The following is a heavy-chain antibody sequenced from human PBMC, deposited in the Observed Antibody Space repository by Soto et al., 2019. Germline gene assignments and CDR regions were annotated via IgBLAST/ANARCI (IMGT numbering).Heavy chain of an antibody. CDR3: ARLVRDIVVVVATDAFDI. CDR2: IYYSGST. Sequence: SETLSLTCTVSGGSTSSSSYYWGWIRQPPGKGLEWIGSIYYSGSTYYNPSLKSRVTISVDTSKNQFSLKLSSVTAADTAVYYCARLVRDIVVVVATDAFDIWGQGTMVTVSS. V-gene: IGHV4-39*01. J-gene: IGHJ3*02. CDR1: GGSTSSSSYY. D-gene: IGHD2-15*01.